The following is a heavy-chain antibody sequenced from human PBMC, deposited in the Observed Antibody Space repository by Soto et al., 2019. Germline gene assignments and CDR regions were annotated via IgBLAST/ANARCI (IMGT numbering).Heavy chain of an antibody. J-gene: IGHJ1*01. D-gene: IGHD1-1*01. CDR1: GGSISSGGYY. V-gene: IGHV4-31*03. CDR3: ARGGTRAYFHH. Sequence: QVQLQESGPGLVKPSQTLSLTCTVSGGSISSGGYYWSWIRQHPGKGLEWIGSIYDSGSTYYNQALQGRVTMSVDASKNQLSLKLASVTAADTAMYYCARGGTRAYFHHWGQGTLVTVSS. CDR2: IYDSGST.